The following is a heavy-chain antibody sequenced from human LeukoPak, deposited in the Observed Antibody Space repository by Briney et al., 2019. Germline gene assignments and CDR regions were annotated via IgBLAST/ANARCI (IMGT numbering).Heavy chain of an antibody. Sequence: SEALSLTCTVSGGSISSYYWSWIRQPPGKGLEWIGYIYYSGSTNYNPSLKSRVTISVDTSKNQFSLKLSSVTAADTAVYYCAGARCSGSSCYYRTPDAFDIWGQGTMVTASS. J-gene: IGHJ3*02. CDR1: GGSISSYY. CDR2: IYYSGST. V-gene: IGHV4-59*08. CDR3: AGARCSGSSCYYRTPDAFDI. D-gene: IGHD2-15*01.